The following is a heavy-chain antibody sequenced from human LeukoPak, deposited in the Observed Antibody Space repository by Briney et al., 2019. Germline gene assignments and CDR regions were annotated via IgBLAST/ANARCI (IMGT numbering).Heavy chain of an antibody. CDR3: ARGPRLHPEVLEWLSSFDY. CDR1: GGTFSSYA. CDR2: IIPIFGTA. V-gene: IGHV1-69*05. J-gene: IGHJ4*02. Sequence: SVKVSCKASGGTFSSYAISWVRQAPGQGLEWMGGIIPIFGTANYAQKFQGRVTITTDESTSTAYMELSRLRSDDTAVYYCARGPRLHPEVLEWLSSFDYWGQGTLVTVSS. D-gene: IGHD3-3*01.